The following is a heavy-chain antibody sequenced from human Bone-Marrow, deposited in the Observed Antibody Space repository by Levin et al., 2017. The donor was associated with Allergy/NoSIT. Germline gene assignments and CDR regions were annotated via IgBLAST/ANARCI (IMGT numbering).Heavy chain of an antibody. CDR2: IVVGSGNT. D-gene: IGHD3-3*01. J-gene: IGHJ5*02. CDR3: AAVRRYYDFWSGNWFDP. CDR1: GFTFTSSA. V-gene: IGHV1-58*01. Sequence: ASVKVSCKASGFTFTSSAVQWVRQARGQRLEWIGWIVVGSGNTNYAQKFQERVTITRDMSTSTAYMELSSLRSEDTAVYYCAAVRRYYDFWSGNWFDPWGQGTLVTVSS.